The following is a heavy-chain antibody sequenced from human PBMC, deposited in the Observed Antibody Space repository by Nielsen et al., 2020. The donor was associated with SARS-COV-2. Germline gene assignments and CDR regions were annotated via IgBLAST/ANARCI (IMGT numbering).Heavy chain of an antibody. CDR3: AKVKYGSVWYLLHY. J-gene: IGHJ4*02. CDR1: GFTFSSWP. D-gene: IGHD6-19*01. Sequence: GESLKISCAASGFTFSSWPLSWVRQAPGKGLEWVSAISGSGGSTDYADSVKGRFTISRDNSKNTLYLQMNSLKAEDTAIFYCAKVKYGSVWYLLHYWGQGTLVTVSS. CDR2: ISGSGGST. V-gene: IGHV3-23*01.